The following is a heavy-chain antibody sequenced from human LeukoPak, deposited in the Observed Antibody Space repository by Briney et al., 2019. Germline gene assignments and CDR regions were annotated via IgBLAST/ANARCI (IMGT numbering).Heavy chain of an antibody. D-gene: IGHD1-26*01. CDR1: GGSFSGYY. CDR2: IYYSGST. J-gene: IGHJ4*02. V-gene: IGHV4-59*12. CDR3: ARDREVGATGYYFDY. Sequence: SETLSLTCAVYGGSFSGYYWSWIRQPPGKGLEWIGYIYYSGSTNYNPSLKSRVTISVDTSKNQFSLRLSSVTAADTAVYYCARDREVGATGYYFDYWGQGTLVTVSS.